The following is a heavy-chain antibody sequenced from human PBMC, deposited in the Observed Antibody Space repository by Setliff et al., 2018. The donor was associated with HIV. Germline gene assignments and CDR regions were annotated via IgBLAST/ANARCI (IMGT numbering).Heavy chain of an antibody. Sequence: GGSLRLSCAASGFTFSTYWMSWVRQAPGKGLEWVANIKQDGSEKFYVDSVKGRFTISRDNAKNSLYLQMNSLRAEDTAVYYCARASAATYCSGGACYLPDYWGQGTLVTVSS. D-gene: IGHD2-15*01. CDR2: IKQDGSEK. CDR3: ARASAATYCSGGACYLPDY. V-gene: IGHV3-7*01. J-gene: IGHJ4*02. CDR1: GFTFSTYW.